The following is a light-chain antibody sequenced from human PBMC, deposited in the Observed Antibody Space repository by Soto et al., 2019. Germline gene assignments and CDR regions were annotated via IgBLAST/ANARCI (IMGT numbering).Light chain of an antibody. Sequence: QSALTQPASVSGSPGQSITISCTGTSSDVGGYNYVSWYQQHPGKAPKLMFYEVSNRPSGVSNRFSGSKSGNTASLTFSGLQAEDEADYYCSSYTSSSTLVVFGGGTKLTVL. CDR2: EVS. J-gene: IGLJ2*01. V-gene: IGLV2-14*01. CDR3: SSYTSSSTLVV. CDR1: SSDVGGYNY.